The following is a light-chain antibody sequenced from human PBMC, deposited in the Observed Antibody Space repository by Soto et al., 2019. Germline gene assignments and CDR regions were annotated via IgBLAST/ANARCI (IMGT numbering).Light chain of an antibody. V-gene: IGLV2-11*01. J-gene: IGLJ1*01. CDR1: SSDVGGYNY. CDR3: CSYAGSLPYL. Sequence: QSALTQPRSVSGSPGQSVTISCTGTSSDVGGYNYVSWYQQHPGKAPKLMIYDVSKRPSGVPDRFSGSKSGNTASLTISGLQAEDEADYYCCSYAGSLPYLFGTGTKVTVL. CDR2: DVS.